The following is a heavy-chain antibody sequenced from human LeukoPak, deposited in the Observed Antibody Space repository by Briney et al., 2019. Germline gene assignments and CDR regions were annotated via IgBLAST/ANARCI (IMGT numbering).Heavy chain of an antibody. CDR3: ARGYCSGGSCYIFDY. CDR1: GGSISGYY. D-gene: IGHD2-15*01. V-gene: IGHV4-4*07. J-gene: IGHJ4*02. CDR2: IYTSGST. Sequence: SETLSLTCTVSGGSISGYYWSWIRQPAGKGLEWIGRIYTSGSTNYNPSLKSRVTMSVDTSKNQFSLKLTSVTAADTAVYYCARGYCSGGSCYIFDYWGQGSLVTVSS.